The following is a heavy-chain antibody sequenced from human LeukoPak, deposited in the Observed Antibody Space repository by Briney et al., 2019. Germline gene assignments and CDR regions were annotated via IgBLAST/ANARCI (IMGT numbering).Heavy chain of an antibody. CDR3: SRDPYLANFWTGYPTY. Sequence: GGSLRLSCAASGFTFSISWMHWVRQAPGKGLVWVSRINSDGTTTYYADSVKGRFTISRDNAKNTLFLQMNSLRPEDTDLYYCSRDPYLANFWTGYPTYWGQGTLVTVSS. V-gene: IGHV3-74*01. CDR1: GFTFSISW. CDR2: INSDGTTT. D-gene: IGHD3/OR15-3a*01. J-gene: IGHJ4*02.